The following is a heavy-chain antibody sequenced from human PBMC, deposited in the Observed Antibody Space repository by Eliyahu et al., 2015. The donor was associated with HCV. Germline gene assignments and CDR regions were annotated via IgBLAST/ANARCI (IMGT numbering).Heavy chain of an antibody. D-gene: IGHD5-18*01. CDR3: AREEGGYSYETGLGNWFDP. CDR1: GFTFSSYW. CDR2: INSDGSST. J-gene: IGHJ5*02. Sequence: EVQLVESGGGLVQPGGSLRLSCAASGFTFSSYWMHWVRQAPGKGLVWVSRINSDGSSTSYADSVKGRFTISRDNAKNTLYLQMNSLRAEDTAVYYCAREEGGYSYETGLGNWFDPWGQGTLVTVSS. V-gene: IGHV3-74*01.